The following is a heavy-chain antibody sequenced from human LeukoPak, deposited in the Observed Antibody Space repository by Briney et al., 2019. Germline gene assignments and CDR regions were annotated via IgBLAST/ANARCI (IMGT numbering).Heavy chain of an antibody. D-gene: IGHD4-17*01. CDR1: GYTFSRYS. J-gene: IGHJ4*02. CDR2: ISVSSRHI. CDR3: ARAYTNGDYLDY. Sequence: GGSLRLSCAASGYTFSRYSVNWVRQAPGKGLEWVSCISVSSRHIYYADSVKGRFTISRDNAKSSASLQMNSLRVDDTAVYYCARAYTNGDYLDYWGQGTLVTVSS. V-gene: IGHV3-21*01.